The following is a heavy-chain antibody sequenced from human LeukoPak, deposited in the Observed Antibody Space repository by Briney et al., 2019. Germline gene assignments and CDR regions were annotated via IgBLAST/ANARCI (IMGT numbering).Heavy chain of an antibody. D-gene: IGHD6-6*01. CDR3: ARSPSIAQYYNYDYYMDV. Sequence: GGSLRLSCEASGFNFNHYGMNWVRQAPGMGLEWVSGITAPGTTYYADSVNGRFTISRDNSKNTEYLQMTSLTAEDTAVYYCARSPSIAQYYNYDYYMDVWGKGTTVTVSS. CDR2: ITAPGTT. V-gene: IGHV3-23*01. CDR1: GFNFNHYG. J-gene: IGHJ6*03.